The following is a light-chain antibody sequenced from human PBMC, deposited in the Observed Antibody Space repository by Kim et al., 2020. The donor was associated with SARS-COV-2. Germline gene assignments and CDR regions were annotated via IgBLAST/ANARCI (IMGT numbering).Light chain of an antibody. CDR3: QQYHNLPFA. Sequence: DIQMTQSPSSLSASVGDRVTITCQASQDISNSLDWFQQKPGKAPRLLIFDASHLETGVPSRFSGSGSGTDFSLTISSLQPEDFGTYYCQQYHNLPFAFGPGTKVDIK. J-gene: IGKJ3*01. V-gene: IGKV1-33*01. CDR1: QDISNS. CDR2: DAS.